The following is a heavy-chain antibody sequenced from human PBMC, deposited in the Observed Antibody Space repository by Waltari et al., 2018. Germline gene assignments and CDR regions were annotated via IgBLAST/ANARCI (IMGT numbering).Heavy chain of an antibody. D-gene: IGHD4-17*01. CDR1: GGSVSGYY. Sequence: QVQLQQWGAGLLKPSETLSLTCAVYGGSVSGYYWSWIRQPPGKGLEWIGEINHSGSTNYNPSLKSRVTISVDTSKNQFSLKLSSVTAADTAVYYCARRHGGAYYYYYMDVWGKGTTVTVSS. V-gene: IGHV4-34*01. J-gene: IGHJ6*03. CDR3: ARRHGGAYYYYYMDV. CDR2: INHSGST.